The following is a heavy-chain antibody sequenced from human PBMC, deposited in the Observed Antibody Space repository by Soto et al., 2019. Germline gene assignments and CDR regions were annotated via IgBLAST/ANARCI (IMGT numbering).Heavy chain of an antibody. CDR1: GFTFSSYA. Sequence: GGPLRLSCAASGFTFSSYAMHWVRQAPGKGLEYVSAISSNGGSTYYADSVKGRFTISRDNSKNTLYLQMGSLRAEDMAVYYCAREWLSRTPNYWGQGTLVTVSS. J-gene: IGHJ4*02. D-gene: IGHD3-22*01. CDR2: ISSNGGST. V-gene: IGHV3-64*02. CDR3: AREWLSRTPNY.